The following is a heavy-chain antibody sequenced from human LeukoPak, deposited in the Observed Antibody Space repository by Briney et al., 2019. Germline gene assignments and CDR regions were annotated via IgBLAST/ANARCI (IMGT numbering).Heavy chain of an antibody. CDR2: ITGDGTTT. CDR3: AKPNNYYDSSGYPVAYYYYYYMDV. J-gene: IGHJ6*03. D-gene: IGHD3-22*01. Sequence: SGGSLRLSXAASGFTFDDSAMHWVRQAPGRGLEWVSLITGDGTTTYYADSVKGRFTISRDNNKNSLYLQMHSLRTEDTAFYYCAKPNNYYDSSGYPVAYYYYYYMDVWGKGATVTVSS. V-gene: IGHV3-43*02. CDR1: GFTFDDSA.